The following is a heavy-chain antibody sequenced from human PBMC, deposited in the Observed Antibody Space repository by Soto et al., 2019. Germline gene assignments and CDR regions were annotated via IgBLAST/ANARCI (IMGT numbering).Heavy chain of an antibody. D-gene: IGHD2-2*01. V-gene: IGHV1-69*12. CDR3: ARHVPAAGYYYGMDV. CDR2: IIPSFGTA. J-gene: IGHJ6*02. CDR1: GGTFSSYA. Sequence: QVQLVQSGAEVKKPGSSVKVSCKASGGTFSSYAISWVRQAPGQGLEWMGGIIPSFGTATYALKFQGRVTITADESTGTAYMELSSLRSEDTAVYYCARHVPAAGYYYGMDVWGQGTTVTVSS.